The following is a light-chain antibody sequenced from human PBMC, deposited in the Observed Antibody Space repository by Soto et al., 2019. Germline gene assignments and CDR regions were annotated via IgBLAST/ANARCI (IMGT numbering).Light chain of an antibody. V-gene: IGKV3-15*01. CDR3: HQYNNGSPGT. CDR2: GAS. J-gene: IGKJ1*01. CDR1: QSVSSN. Sequence: EIVMTQSPATLSVSPGERATLSCRASQSVSSNLAWYQQKPGQAPRLLLYGASTRATGIPARFSGSGSGTEFTLNIRSLQSEDFAPYHCHQYNNGSPGTLRQGTKLDIK.